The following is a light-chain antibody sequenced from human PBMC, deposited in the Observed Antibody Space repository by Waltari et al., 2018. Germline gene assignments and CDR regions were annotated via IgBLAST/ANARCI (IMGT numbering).Light chain of an antibody. V-gene: IGKV1-39*01. Sequence: DIQMTQSPSSLSASVGYRVTITCRASQSVNTYLHWYQQKPGKAPKLLIYDASSVQSGVPLRFSGSGSGTDFTLTISSLQPEDFATYYCQQSYSLLRTFGQGTKVEIK. CDR3: QQSYSLLRT. J-gene: IGKJ1*01. CDR1: QSVNTY. CDR2: DAS.